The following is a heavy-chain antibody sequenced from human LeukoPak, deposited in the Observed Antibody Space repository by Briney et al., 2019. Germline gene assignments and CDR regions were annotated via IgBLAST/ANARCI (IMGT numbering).Heavy chain of an antibody. CDR1: GFTFSGSA. D-gene: IGHD1-26*01. CDR3: TQHLFFPWEPHGIDI. CDR2: IRSKANSYAT. Sequence: GGSLRLSXAASGFTFSGSAMHWVRQASGKGLEWVGRIRSKANSYATAYAASVKGRFTISRDDSKNTAYLQMNSLKTEDTAVYYCTQHLFFPWEPHGIDIWGRGTMVTVSS. V-gene: IGHV3-73*01. J-gene: IGHJ3*02.